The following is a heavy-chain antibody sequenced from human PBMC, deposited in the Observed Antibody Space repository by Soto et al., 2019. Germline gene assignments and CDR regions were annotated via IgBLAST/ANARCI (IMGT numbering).Heavy chain of an antibody. J-gene: IGHJ4*02. CDR1: GYTFTSYG. CDR2: ISAYNGNT. Sequence: QVQLVQSGAEVKKPGASVKVSCKASGYTFTSYGISCVRQAPGQGLEWMGWISAYNGNTNYAQKLKGRATMTTDTSTSTAYMELRSLRAVDTAVYYCATDRGTYALDYWGQATLVTVSS. CDR3: ATDRGTYALDY. D-gene: IGHD3-10*01. V-gene: IGHV1-18*01.